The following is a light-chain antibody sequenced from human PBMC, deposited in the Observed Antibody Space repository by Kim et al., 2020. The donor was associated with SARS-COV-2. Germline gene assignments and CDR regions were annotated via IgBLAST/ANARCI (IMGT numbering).Light chain of an antibody. J-gene: IGLJ2*01. CDR3: NSRDSNDNVV. Sequence: VALGQTVRSTGQGDSLRTYYATWYHQKPGQAPILVIYGKNNRPSGIPDRFSGSSSGNTASLPITGTQAGDEADDYCNSRDSNDNVVFGGGTQLTVL. CDR1: SLRTYY. V-gene: IGLV3-19*01. CDR2: GKN.